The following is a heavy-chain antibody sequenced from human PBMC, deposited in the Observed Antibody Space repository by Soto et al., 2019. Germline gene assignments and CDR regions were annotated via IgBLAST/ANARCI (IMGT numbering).Heavy chain of an antibody. CDR2: ISGDDGSG. V-gene: IGHV3-23*01. D-gene: IGHD6-19*01. CDR1: GVTFTTNA. CDR3: VKEASGWKSRGSFDL. Sequence: PGGSLRLSCVASGVTFTTNAMDWVRQAPGKGLEWVSFISGDDGSGNYADSVKGRFTISRDNSKNTLYLQMNSLRAEDTAIYYCVKEASGWKSRGSFDLWGPGTMVTVSS. J-gene: IGHJ3*01.